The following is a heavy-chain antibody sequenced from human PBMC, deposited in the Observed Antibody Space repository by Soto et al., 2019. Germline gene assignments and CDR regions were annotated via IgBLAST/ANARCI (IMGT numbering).Heavy chain of an antibody. J-gene: IGHJ5*02. CDR3: ARDRGHYYDSSGYWNWFDP. CDR2: INPNSGGT. D-gene: IGHD3-22*01. Sequence: ASVKVSCKASGYTFAGYYLHWVRQAPGQGLEWMGWINPNSGGTNYAQKFQGRVTMTRDTSISTAYMELSRLRSDDTAVYYCARDRGHYYDSSGYWNWFDPWGQGTLVTVSS. CDR1: GYTFAGYY. V-gene: IGHV1-2*02.